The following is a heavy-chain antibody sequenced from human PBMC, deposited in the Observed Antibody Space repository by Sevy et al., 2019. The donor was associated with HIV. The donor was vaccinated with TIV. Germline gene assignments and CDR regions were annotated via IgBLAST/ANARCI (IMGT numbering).Heavy chain of an antibody. CDR1: GGSISSGDYY. V-gene: IGHV4-30-4*01. D-gene: IGHD3-22*01. CDR2: IYYSGST. CDR3: ARLRSYDSSGYYNFDY. Sequence: SETLSLTCTVSGGSISSGDYYWSWIRQPPGKGLEWIGYIYYSGSTYYNPSLKSRVTISVDTSKNQFSLKLGSVTAADTAVYYCARLRSYDSSGYYNFDYWGQGTLVTVSS. J-gene: IGHJ4*02.